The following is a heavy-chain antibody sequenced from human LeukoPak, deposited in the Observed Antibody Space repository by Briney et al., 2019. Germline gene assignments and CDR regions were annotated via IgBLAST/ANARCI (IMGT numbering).Heavy chain of an antibody. J-gene: IGHJ4*02. CDR2: IGTADDT. CDR1: GFTFRRYD. CDR3: ARDPYYYESSGYFFGAFDI. V-gene: IGHV3-13*04. Sequence: GGSLRLSCTASGFTFRRYDMHWVRQTPGKGLEWVSAIGTADDTYYAASVAGRFTVSRDDAENSFYLQMNSLRVGDTAVYYCARDPYYYESSGYFFGAFDIWGQGTLVTVSS. D-gene: IGHD3-22*01.